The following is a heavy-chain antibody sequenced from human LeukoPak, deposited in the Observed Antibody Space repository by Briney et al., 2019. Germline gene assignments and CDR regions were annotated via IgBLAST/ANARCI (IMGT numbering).Heavy chain of an antibody. D-gene: IGHD1-26*01. CDR2: ISGSGGST. V-gene: IGHV3-23*01. Sequence: GGSLRLSCAAPGFTFSSYAMSWVRQAPGKGLEWVSAISGSGGSTYYADSVKGRFTISRDNSKNTLYLQMNSLRAEDTAVYYCARSGSYYPLFDYWGQGTLVTVSS. J-gene: IGHJ4*02. CDR1: GFTFSSYA. CDR3: ARSGSYYPLFDY.